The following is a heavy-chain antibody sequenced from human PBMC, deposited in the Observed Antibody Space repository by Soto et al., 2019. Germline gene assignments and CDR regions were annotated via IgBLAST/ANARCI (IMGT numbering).Heavy chain of an antibody. J-gene: IGHJ4*02. CDR1: GGSVSGYY. V-gene: IGHV4-34*01. D-gene: IGHD3-22*01. CDR2: INHSGST. Sequence: PSETLSLTCAVYGGSVSGYYWSWIRQPPGKGLEWIGEINHSGSTNYNPSLKSRVTISVDTSKNQFSLKLSSVTAADTAVYYCARGSGYRAAHPDYWGQGTLVTVSS. CDR3: ARGSGYRAAHPDY.